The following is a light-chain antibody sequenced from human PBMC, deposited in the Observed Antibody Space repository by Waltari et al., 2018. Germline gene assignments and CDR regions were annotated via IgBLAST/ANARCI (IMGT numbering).Light chain of an antibody. V-gene: IGKV4-1*01. CDR3: QQYYSVPYT. CDR1: QSVLSSSNNKNY. Sequence: DIVMTQSPGSLAVSLGERAPINCKSSQSVLSSSNNKNYLTWYQQKPGQPPKLLVYWASTRESGVPDRFSGGGSGTDFTLTISSLQAEDVAIYYCQQYYSVPYTFGRGTKLEIK. CDR2: WAS. J-gene: IGKJ2*01.